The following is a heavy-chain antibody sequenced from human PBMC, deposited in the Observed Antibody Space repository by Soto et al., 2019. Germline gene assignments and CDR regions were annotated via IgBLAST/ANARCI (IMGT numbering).Heavy chain of an antibody. V-gene: IGHV4-31*03. CDR2: IYYSGST. Sequence: SETLSLTCTVSGGSISSGGYYWSWIRQHPGKGLEWIGYIYYSGSTYYNPSLKSRVTISVDTSKNQFSLKLSSVTAADTAVYYCARAGAETLYYYYGMDVWGQGTTVTVSS. D-gene: IGHD1-26*01. CDR3: ARAGAETLYYYYGMDV. J-gene: IGHJ6*02. CDR1: GGSISSGGYY.